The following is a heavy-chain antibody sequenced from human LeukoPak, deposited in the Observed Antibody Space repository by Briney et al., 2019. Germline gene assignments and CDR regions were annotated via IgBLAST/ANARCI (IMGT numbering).Heavy chain of an antibody. J-gene: IGHJ2*01. V-gene: IGHV3-74*01. D-gene: IGHD3-10*01. CDR2: IHKDGSST. CDR1: GLTFSSYW. CDR3: ARERMGSGNWYLDL. Sequence: GGSLRLSCAASGLTFSSYWMHWVRQAPGKGLVWVSRIHKDGSSTGHADSVKGRFTISRDNAKNTLFLQMNSLRAEDTAVYYCARERMGSGNWYLDLWGRGTLVTVSS.